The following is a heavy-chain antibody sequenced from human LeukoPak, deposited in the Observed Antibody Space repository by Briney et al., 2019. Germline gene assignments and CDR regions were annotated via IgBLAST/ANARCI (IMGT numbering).Heavy chain of an antibody. V-gene: IGHV1-2*02. CDR1: GYTFTGHS. Sequence: ASVKVSCKASGYTFTGHSMYWVRQAPGQGLEWMGWIKPNSGGTNYAQKFQGRVTMTRDTSISTAYMELRSLTSDDTALYYCARAHNYYDGRGYSFYFDYGGQGTLVTVSS. D-gene: IGHD3-22*01. CDR2: IKPNSGGT. CDR3: ARAHNYYDGRGYSFYFDY. J-gene: IGHJ4*02.